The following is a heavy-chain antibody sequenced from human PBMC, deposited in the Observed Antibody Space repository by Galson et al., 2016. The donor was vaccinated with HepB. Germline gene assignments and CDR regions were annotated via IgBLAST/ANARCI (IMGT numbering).Heavy chain of an antibody. CDR3: TKDAKPRPVRGGYFGN. V-gene: IGHV3-43*01. D-gene: IGHD2-15*01. CDR2: ITWDGGMT. Sequence: SLRLSCAASGFIFDDYTMHWVRQAPGKGLEWVSLITWDGGMTHYADAVKGRFTISRDNRKNSLFLQMNSLASEDTALYSCTKDAKPRPVRGGYFGNWGRGTLVTVSS. CDR1: GFIFDDYT. J-gene: IGHJ4*02.